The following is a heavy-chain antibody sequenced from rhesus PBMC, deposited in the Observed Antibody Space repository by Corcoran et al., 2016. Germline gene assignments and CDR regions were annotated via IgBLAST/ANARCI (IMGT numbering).Heavy chain of an antibody. Sequence: QVTLKESVPALVTPTQTLTLTCTFSGFSLSTSVMGVGWRRQPPGKALEGLASIYWDDDKFYSTSLKSRLTISKDTSKNQVVLTMTNMDPVDTATYYCARALRGYSGYSSGTFGYWGQGVLVTVSS. J-gene: IGHJ4*01. D-gene: IGHD5-30*01. CDR3: ARALRGYSGYSSGTFGY. CDR1: GFSLSTSVMG. CDR2: IYWDDDK. V-gene: IGHV2S1*01.